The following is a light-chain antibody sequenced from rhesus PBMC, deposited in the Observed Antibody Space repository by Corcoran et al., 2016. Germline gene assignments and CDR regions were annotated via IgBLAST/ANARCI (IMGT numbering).Light chain of an antibody. Sequence: EIVMTQSPATLSLSPGERATLSCRASQSVSSSLAWYQQKPGQAPRCLIYGASSRATGTPDRLSGRGGVTDLTLTISSLEPEDVGCYYCLQHSNWPRTFGQGTKVEIK. CDR1: QSVSSS. V-gene: IGKV3-24*01. J-gene: IGKJ1*01. CDR3: LQHSNWPRT. CDR2: GAS.